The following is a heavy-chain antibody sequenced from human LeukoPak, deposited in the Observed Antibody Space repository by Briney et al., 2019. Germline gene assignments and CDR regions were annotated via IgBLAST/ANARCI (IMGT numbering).Heavy chain of an antibody. CDR3: AREDYYDSGSSDY. Sequence: ASVKVSCKASGYTFTSYGINWVRQATGQGLEWMGWMNPNSGSTAYAQKFQGRVTITRNTSISTAYMELSSLRSEDTAVYYCAREDYYDSGSSDYWGQGTLVTVSS. CDR1: GYTFTSYG. V-gene: IGHV1-8*03. J-gene: IGHJ4*02. CDR2: MNPNSGST. D-gene: IGHD3-22*01.